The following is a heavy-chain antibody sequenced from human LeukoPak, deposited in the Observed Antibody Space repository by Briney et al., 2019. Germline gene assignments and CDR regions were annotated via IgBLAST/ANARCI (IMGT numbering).Heavy chain of an antibody. J-gene: IGHJ4*02. Sequence: GGSLRLSCAVSDINFADYAMHWVRQPPGKGLEWVSLISADGGSTFSADSVKGRFSISRDNSKNSLYLQMNSLRSEDTAMYYCAKESGKFDYWGQGTLVAVSS. CDR1: DINFADYA. CDR3: AKESGKFDY. CDR2: ISADGGST. V-gene: IGHV3-43*02.